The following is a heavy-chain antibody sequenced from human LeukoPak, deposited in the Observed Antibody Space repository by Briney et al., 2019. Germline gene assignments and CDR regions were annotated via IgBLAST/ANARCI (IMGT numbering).Heavy chain of an antibody. D-gene: IGHD2-8*01. CDR2: VYISGGT. V-gene: IGHV4-61*02. Sequence: SETLSLTCTVSGGSVSSGNYYWSWIRQPAGKGLEWIGRVYISGGTNYIPSLKSRITISVDTSKNQFSLRLSSVTAADTAVYYCARFYCSDGVCYIDYWGQGTLVTVSS. CDR1: GGSVSSGNYY. J-gene: IGHJ4*02. CDR3: ARFYCSDGVCYIDY.